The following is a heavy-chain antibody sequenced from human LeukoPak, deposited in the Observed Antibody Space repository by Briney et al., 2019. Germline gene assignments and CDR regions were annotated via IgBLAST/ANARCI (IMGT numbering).Heavy chain of an antibody. J-gene: IGHJ3*02. CDR1: GYSISSGYY. Sequence: SETLSLTCTVSGYSISSGYYWGWIRQPPGKGLEWIGSIYHSGSTYYNPSLKSRVTISVDTSKNQFSLKLSSVTAADTAVYYCARDPVSELGAFDIWGQGTMVTVSS. V-gene: IGHV4-38-2*02. CDR3: ARDPVSELGAFDI. D-gene: IGHD7-27*01. CDR2: IYHSGST.